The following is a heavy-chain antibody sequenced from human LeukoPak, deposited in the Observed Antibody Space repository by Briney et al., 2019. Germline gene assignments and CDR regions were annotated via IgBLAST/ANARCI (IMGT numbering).Heavy chain of an antibody. J-gene: IGHJ4*02. CDR3: AKADISSGCLDS. CDR1: GFIFSSYG. Sequence: GGSLRLSCDASGFIFSSYGMHWVRQAPGKGLEWVAFIMYNGTNKYYGDSVKGRFIISRDNSKNAPYLQITSLRAEDTAVYYCAKADISSGCLDSWGQGTLVTVSS. D-gene: IGHD6-19*01. CDR2: IMYNGTNK. V-gene: IGHV3-30*02.